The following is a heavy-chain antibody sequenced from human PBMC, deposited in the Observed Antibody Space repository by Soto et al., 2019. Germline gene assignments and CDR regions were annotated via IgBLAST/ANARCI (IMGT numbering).Heavy chain of an antibody. V-gene: IGHV1-46*01. J-gene: IGHJ3*02. CDR1: GYTFTSYY. Sequence: XSVKVSCKASGYTFTSYYMHWLRHSPGQGLEWMGIINPSGGSTSYAQKFQGRVTMTRDTSTSTVYMELSSLRSEDKAVYYCARPRVPGYSSGWSGAFDIWGQGTMVTVSS. D-gene: IGHD6-19*01. CDR3: ARPRVPGYSSGWSGAFDI. CDR2: INPSGGST.